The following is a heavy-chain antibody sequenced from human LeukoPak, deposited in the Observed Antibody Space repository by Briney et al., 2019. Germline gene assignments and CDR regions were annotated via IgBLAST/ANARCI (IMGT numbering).Heavy chain of an antibody. J-gene: IGHJ3*02. CDR3: AREGGISTPGRAIDI. CDR1: GGSISSFY. CDR2: VYSSGST. Sequence: SETLSLTCIVSGGSISSFYWSWIRQPPGKGLEWVGYVYSSGSTNYNPSLKSRVIISIDTFKNQFSLKLSSVTAADTAVYYCAREGGISTPGRAIDIWGQGTMVTVSS. V-gene: IGHV4-59*01. D-gene: IGHD3-16*01.